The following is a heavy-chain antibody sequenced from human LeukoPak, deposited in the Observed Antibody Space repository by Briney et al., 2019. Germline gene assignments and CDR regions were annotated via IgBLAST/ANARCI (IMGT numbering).Heavy chain of an antibody. CDR1: GGSISSSGYY. D-gene: IGHD1-26*01. CDR2: IYYSGST. CDR3: ARHEYSGSYYGLSWFDP. J-gene: IGHJ5*02. V-gene: IGHV4-39*01. Sequence: SEPLSLTCTVSGGSISSSGYYWGWIRPPPGKGLEWIASIYYSGSTYYNPSLKSRVTISVDTSKNQLSLKLSSLTAADTAVYYCARHEYSGSYYGLSWFDPWGQGTLVTVSS.